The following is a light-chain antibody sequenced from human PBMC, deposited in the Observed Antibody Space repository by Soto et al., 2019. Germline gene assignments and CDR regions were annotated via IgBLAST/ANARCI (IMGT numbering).Light chain of an antibody. CDR2: ETS. CDR3: QQYGSYPLT. J-gene: IGKJ4*01. Sequence: EVVLTQSPGALSLSPGERATLSCRASQSVDSSYFAWYQQRPGQAPRLLIYETSSRVTGIPDRFSGSGSGTDFTLTVSRLEPEDFAVYFCQQYGSYPLTFGGGTKVEIK. V-gene: IGKV3-20*01. CDR1: QSVDSSY.